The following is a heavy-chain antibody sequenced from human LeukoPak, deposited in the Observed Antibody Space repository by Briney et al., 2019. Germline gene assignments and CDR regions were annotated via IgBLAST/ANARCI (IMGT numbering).Heavy chain of an antibody. D-gene: IGHD4-11*01. J-gene: IGHJ4*02. V-gene: IGHV3-23*01. CDR3: ARRGEYSNLNYLEY. CDR1: GFTFSSYT. CDR2: ISGSGGNT. Sequence: GGSLRLSCAASGFTFSSYTMSWVRQAPGKGLEWVSAISGSGGNTYYADSVKGRFTISRDNSKNTLYLQMNSLRAEDTAVYYCARRGEYSNLNYLEYWGQGTLVTVSS.